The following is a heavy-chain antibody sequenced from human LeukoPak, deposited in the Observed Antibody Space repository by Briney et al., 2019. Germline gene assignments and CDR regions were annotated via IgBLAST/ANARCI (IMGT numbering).Heavy chain of an antibody. CDR3: ARDEGVLTGTTGGY. D-gene: IGHD1-20*01. V-gene: IGHV3-7*03. J-gene: IGHJ4*02. Sequence: NIKQDGSEKYYVDSVKGRFTISRDNAKNSLYLQMNSLRAEDTAVYYCARDEGVLTGTTGGYWGQGTLVTVSS. CDR2: IKQDGSEK.